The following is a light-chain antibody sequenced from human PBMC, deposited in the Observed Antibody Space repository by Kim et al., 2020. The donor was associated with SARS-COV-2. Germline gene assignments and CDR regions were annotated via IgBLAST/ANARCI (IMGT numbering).Light chain of an antibody. CDR1: GLRGYY. CDR2: GDK. Sequence: ALGQAVSITRQGYGLRGYYASWFRQKSGQAPILVIYGDKNRPSGIPDRFSGSGSGNTASLTITGAQAEDEADYYCNSRDSSGNHVLFGGGTQLTVL. CDR3: NSRDSSGNHVL. J-gene: IGLJ3*02. V-gene: IGLV3-19*01.